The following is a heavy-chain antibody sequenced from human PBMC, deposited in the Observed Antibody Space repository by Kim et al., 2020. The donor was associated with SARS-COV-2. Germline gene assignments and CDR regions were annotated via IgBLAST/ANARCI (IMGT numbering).Heavy chain of an antibody. CDR3: ARVLFYGDSVSYYYYGMDV. CDR2: INPNSGGT. Sequence: ASVKVSCKASGYTFTGYYMHWVRQAPGQGLEWMGRINPNSGGTNYAQKFQGRVTMTRDTSISTAYMELSRLRSDDTAVYYCARVLFYGDSVSYYYYGMDVWGQGTTVTVSS. J-gene: IGHJ6*02. CDR1: GYTFTGYY. V-gene: IGHV1-2*06. D-gene: IGHD4-17*01.